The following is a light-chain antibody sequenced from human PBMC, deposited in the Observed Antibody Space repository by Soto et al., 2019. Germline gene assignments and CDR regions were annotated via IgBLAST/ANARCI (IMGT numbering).Light chain of an antibody. Sequence: DIQMTQSPSSLSASVGDRVTITCRASQVINTYLAWYQQKPGKVPTLLVFAASTVPSGVPSRFSGSGSGTDFTLTISSLQPEDVATYYCQSYNSAPEITFGPGTKVDL. CDR2: AAS. J-gene: IGKJ3*01. CDR1: QVINTY. V-gene: IGKV1-27*01. CDR3: QSYNSAPEIT.